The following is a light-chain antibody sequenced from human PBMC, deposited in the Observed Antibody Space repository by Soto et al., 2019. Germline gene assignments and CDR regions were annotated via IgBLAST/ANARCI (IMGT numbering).Light chain of an antibody. CDR1: QAMSTY. Sequence: DIQLTQSPSFLSAFVGDTVTITCRASQAMSTYLAWYQQKPGKVPKLLIRSASTMQSGVPPRFSAGGSGTDFTLTISTRQPDDSSIYYCQQLNGYQLAFGGGTNVEIK. CDR2: SAS. V-gene: IGKV1-9*01. J-gene: IGKJ4*01. CDR3: QQLNGYQLA.